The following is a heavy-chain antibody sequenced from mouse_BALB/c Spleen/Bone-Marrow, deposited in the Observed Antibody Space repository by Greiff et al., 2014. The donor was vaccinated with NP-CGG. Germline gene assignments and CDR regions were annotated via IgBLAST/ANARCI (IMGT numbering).Heavy chain of an antibody. CDR1: DYAFSTSW. CDR2: IYPGDGDT. CDR3: ARSDGYRAMDY. Sequence: VHLVESGPELVKPGASVKISCKASDYAFSTSWMNWVKQRPGQGLEWIGRIYPGDGDTYYNGKFKGKATLTADKSSSTAYMQLSSLTSVDSAVYFCARSDGYRAMDYWGQGTSVTVSS. V-gene: IGHV1-82*01. D-gene: IGHD2-3*01. J-gene: IGHJ4*01.